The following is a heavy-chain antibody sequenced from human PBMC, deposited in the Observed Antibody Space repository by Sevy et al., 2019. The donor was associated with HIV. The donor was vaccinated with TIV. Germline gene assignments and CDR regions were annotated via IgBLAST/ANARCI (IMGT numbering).Heavy chain of an antibody. Sequence: SETLSLTCTVSGYSISSGYYWGWIRQPPGKGLEWIGSIYHSGSTYYNPSLKSRVTISVDTSKNQFSLKLSSVTAADTAVYYSARGWLRLSVPNWFDPWGQGTLVTVSS. D-gene: IGHD5-12*01. CDR1: GYSISSGYY. CDR2: IYHSGST. V-gene: IGHV4-38-2*02. CDR3: ARGWLRLSVPNWFDP. J-gene: IGHJ5*02.